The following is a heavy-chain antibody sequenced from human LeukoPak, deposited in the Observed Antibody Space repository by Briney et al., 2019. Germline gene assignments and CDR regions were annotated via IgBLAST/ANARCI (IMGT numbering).Heavy chain of an antibody. D-gene: IGHD3-22*01. CDR2: INPSGGST. V-gene: IGHV1-46*01. CDR1: GYTFSSYY. J-gene: IGHJ1*01. CDR3: ARGGNEVVADAEYFQH. Sequence: ASVKVSCKASGYTFSSYYMHWVRQAPGQGLEWVGIINPSGGSTSYAQKFQDRVTMTRDMSTSTVHVELNSLRSEDTAVYYCARGGNEVVADAEYFQHWGQGTLVTVSS.